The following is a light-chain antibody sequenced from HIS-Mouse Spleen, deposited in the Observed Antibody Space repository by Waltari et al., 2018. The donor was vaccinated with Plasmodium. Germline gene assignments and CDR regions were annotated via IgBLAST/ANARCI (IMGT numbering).Light chain of an antibody. Sequence: SYELTQPPSVSVSPGHTARITCSGDALPKNFAYWYQQKSGQAPVLVLYEDSKRPSGIPERFSGSSSGTMATLTISGAQVEDEADYYCYSTDSSGNHRVFGGGTKLTVL. CDR2: EDS. J-gene: IGLJ3*02. CDR3: YSTDSSGNHRV. V-gene: IGLV3-10*01. CDR1: ALPKNF.